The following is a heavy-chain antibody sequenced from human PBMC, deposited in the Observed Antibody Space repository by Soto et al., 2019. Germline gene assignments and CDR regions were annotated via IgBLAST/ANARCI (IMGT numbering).Heavy chain of an antibody. CDR2: ISGSGSST. CDR1: GFRFSSKA. CDR3: AKENGFQFVNFGASGFDY. Sequence: EVQLLESGGGLVQPGGSLRLSCVASGFRFSSKAMSWVRQAPGKGLEWVSIISGSGSSTYYTDSLKGRFTISRDNSKKLVYLEMNYLRAEDTAVYYCAKENGFQFVNFGASGFDYWGQGSLVSVSS. V-gene: IGHV3-23*01. D-gene: IGHD6-6*01. J-gene: IGHJ4*02.